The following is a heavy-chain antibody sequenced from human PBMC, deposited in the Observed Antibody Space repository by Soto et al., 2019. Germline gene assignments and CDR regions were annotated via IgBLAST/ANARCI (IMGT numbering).Heavy chain of an antibody. CDR1: GDSVSSNSAG. J-gene: IGHJ4*01. Sequence: QTLSLPCAITGDSVSSNSAGWSWVRQSPSRGLEWLGRTYYRSKWYYEYAVSVRGRITINPDTSKHQYSLQLNSVTHDDTTVYFCARGEQYSGRIFDYCGQGLLVTVSS. CDR2: TYYRSKWYY. D-gene: IGHD5-12*01. CDR3: ARGEQYSGRIFDY. V-gene: IGHV6-1*01.